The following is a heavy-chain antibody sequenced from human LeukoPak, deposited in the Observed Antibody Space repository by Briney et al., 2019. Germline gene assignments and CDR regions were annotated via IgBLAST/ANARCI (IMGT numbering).Heavy chain of an antibody. CDR3: ARDHGGATYDWFDP. CDR2: ISAYNGNT. CDR1: GYTFTSYG. J-gene: IGHJ5*02. D-gene: IGHD1-26*01. V-gene: IGHV1-18*01. Sequence: ASVKVSCKASGYTFTSYGISRVRQAPGQGLEWMGWISAYNGNTNYAQKLQGRVTMTTDTSTSTAYMELRSLRSDDTAVYYCARDHGGATYDWFDPWGQGTLVTVSS.